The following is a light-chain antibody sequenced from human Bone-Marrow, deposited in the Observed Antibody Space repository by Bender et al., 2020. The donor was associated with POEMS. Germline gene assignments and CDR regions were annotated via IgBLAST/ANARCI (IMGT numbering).Light chain of an antibody. Sequence: QSVLTQPPSVSGTPGQRVTISCTGSGSNIGAGYDVHWYQQLPGTAPKLLIYNNYNRPSGVPGRFSGSKSGTSASLAITGLQAEDEADYYCQSYDSSLSGYVFGTGTKVTVL. V-gene: IGLV1-40*01. CDR2: NNY. CDR1: GSNIGAGYD. J-gene: IGLJ1*01. CDR3: QSYDSSLSGYV.